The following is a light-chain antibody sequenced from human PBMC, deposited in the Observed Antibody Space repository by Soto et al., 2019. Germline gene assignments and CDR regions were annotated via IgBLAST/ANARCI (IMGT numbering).Light chain of an antibody. CDR3: QQYVRSPPSWT. V-gene: IGKV3-20*01. CDR2: DAS. Sequence: ETVLTQSPGTLSLSPGERATLSCRASQSVSSSYLAWYQQKPGQAPRLLIYDASSRATGIPDRFSGSGSGTDFTLTISRLEPEDFAVYSCQQYVRSPPSWTFGQGTKVESK. J-gene: IGKJ1*01. CDR1: QSVSSSY.